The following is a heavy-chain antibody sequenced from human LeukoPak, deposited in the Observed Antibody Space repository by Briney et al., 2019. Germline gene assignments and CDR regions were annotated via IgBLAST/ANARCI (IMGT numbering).Heavy chain of an antibody. CDR2: ISSSSSYI. V-gene: IGHV3-21*01. D-gene: IGHD6-6*01. J-gene: IGHJ4*02. CDR3: ARGIYSSSSAVDY. Sequence: PGGSLRLSCAASGFTFSSYSMNWVRQAPGKGLEWVSSISSSSSYIYYADSVKGRFTISRDNAKNSLNLQMNNLRAEDTAVYYCARGIYSSSSAVDYWGQGTLVTVSS. CDR1: GFTFSSYS.